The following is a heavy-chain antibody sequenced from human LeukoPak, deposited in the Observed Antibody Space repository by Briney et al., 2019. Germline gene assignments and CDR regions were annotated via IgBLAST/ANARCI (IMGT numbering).Heavy chain of an antibody. CDR2: ISHSGAT. CDR1: GASFTDYY. Sequence: SETLSLTCTVYGASFTDYYWCWIRQPPGKGLEWIGEISHSGATNDNPSLKSRVTMSVDTSKNQFSLKLSSVTAAGTAVYYCARVTVALGPDLWGQGTLVVVSS. J-gene: IGHJ4*02. CDR3: ARVTVALGPDL. V-gene: IGHV4-34*01. D-gene: IGHD2-21*01.